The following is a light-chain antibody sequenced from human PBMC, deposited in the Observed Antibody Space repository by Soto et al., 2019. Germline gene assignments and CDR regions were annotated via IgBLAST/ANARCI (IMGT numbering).Light chain of an antibody. CDR2: YDT. CDR3: QVWDSSSDHVV. V-gene: IGLV3-21*04. Sequence: SYELTQPPSVSVAPGKTARITCGGNNIGTKSVHWYQQKPGQAPVLVINYDTDRPSGIPERFSGSNSGNTATLTISRVEAGDEADYYCQVWDSSSDHVVFGGGTKLTVL. CDR1: NIGTKS. J-gene: IGLJ3*02.